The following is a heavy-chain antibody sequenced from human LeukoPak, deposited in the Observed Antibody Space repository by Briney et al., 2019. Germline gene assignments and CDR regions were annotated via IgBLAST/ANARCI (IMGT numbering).Heavy chain of an antibody. D-gene: IGHD6-13*01. CDR2: INHSGGT. CDR1: GGSFSGYY. Sequence: SETLSLTCAVYGGSFSGYYWSWIRQPPGKGLEWIGEINHSGGTNYNPSLKSRVTISVDTSKNQFSLKLSSVTAADTAVYYCARGVISSPYYFDYWGQGTLVTVSS. J-gene: IGHJ4*02. V-gene: IGHV4-34*01. CDR3: ARGVISSPYYFDY.